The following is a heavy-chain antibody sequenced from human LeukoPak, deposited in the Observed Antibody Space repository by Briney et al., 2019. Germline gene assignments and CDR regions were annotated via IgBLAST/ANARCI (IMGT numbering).Heavy chain of an antibody. J-gene: IGHJ5*02. Sequence: SQTLSLTCAISGDSVSSNSVTWDWIRQSPSRGLEWLGRTYYRSTWYNDYALSVRGRIPVNPDTSKNQFSLHLNSVTPEDTAVYYCARRLTQYDCFDPWGQGILVPVSS. CDR3: ARRLTQYDCFDP. D-gene: IGHD2-2*01. V-gene: IGHV6-1*01. CDR2: TYYRSTWYN. CDR1: GDSVSSNSVT.